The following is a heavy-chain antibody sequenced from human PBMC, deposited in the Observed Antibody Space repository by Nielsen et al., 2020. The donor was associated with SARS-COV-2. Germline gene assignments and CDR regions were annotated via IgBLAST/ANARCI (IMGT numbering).Heavy chain of an antibody. CDR1: GFTFRNYA. V-gene: IGHV3-33*06. D-gene: IGHD5-18*01. CDR2: IWYDGGNE. Sequence: GESLKISCAASGFTFRNYAMSWVRQAPGKGLEWVAVIWYDGGNEYYADSVKGRFTISRDNSKNTLYVQMNSLRAEDTAVYFCAKGSVYMEYFDHWGQGTLVTVSS. J-gene: IGHJ1*01. CDR3: AKGSVYMEYFDH.